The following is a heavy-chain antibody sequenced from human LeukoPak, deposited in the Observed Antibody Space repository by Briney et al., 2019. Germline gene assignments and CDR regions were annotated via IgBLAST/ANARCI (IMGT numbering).Heavy chain of an antibody. CDR2: ISSSSSTI. D-gene: IGHD6-19*01. J-gene: IGHJ4*02. V-gene: IGHV3-48*03. CDR3: ARWRSGWYFDC. Sequence: GGSLRLSCAASGFTFSSYEMNWVRQAPGKGLEWVSYISSSSSTIYYADSVKGRFTISRDNAKNSLYLQMNSLRAEDTAVYYCARWRSGWYFDCWGQGTLVTVSS. CDR1: GFTFSSYE.